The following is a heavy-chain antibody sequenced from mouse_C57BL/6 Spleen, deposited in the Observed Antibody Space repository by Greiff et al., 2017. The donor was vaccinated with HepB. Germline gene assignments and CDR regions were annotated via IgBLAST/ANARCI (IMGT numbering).Heavy chain of an antibody. CDR1: GYTFTSYW. D-gene: IGHD2-3*01. CDR3: ARWLLRNYAMDY. J-gene: IGHJ4*01. V-gene: IGHV1-64*01. CDR2: IHPNSGSI. Sequence: QVQLQQPGAELVKPGASVKLSCKASGYTFTSYWMHWVKQRPGQGLEWIGMIHPNSGSINYNEKFKSKATLTVDKSSSTAYMQLSSLTSEDSAVYYCARWLLRNYAMDYWGQGTSVTVSS.